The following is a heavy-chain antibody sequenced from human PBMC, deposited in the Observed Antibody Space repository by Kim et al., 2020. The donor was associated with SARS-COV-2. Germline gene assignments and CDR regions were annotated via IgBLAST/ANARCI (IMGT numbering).Heavy chain of an antibody. Sequence: TTYYNPSLGSRVTISRNTSNNQFSLTLISVTAADTAIYYCARVKGLGCPHSWGQGMLVTVSS. CDR2: TT. V-gene: IGHV4-39*07. J-gene: IGHJ5*02. CDR3: ARVKGLGCPHS.